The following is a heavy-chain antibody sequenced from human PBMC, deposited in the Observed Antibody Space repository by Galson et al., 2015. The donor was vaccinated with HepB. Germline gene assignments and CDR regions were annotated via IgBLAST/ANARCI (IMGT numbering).Heavy chain of an antibody. V-gene: IGHV5-51*03. CDR3: ARPKRRYSSGWLPGMDV. CDR1: GYSFTSYW. CDR2: IYPGDSDT. D-gene: IGHD6-19*01. Sequence: QSGAEVKKPGESLKISCKGSGYSFTSYWIGWVRQMPGKGLEWMGIIYPGDSDTRYSPSFQGQVTISADKSISTAYLQWSSLKASDTAMYYCARPKRRYSSGWLPGMDVWGQGTTVTVSS. J-gene: IGHJ6*02.